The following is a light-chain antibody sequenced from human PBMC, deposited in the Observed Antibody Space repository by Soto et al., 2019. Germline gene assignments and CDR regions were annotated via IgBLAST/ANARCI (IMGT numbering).Light chain of an antibody. CDR1: SSNIGAGYD. CDR3: QSYDGSLSAVV. Sequence: QSVLTQPPSVSGAPGQRVTISCTGSSSNIGAGYDVHWYQQLPGTAPKLLIYGNSNRPSGVPDRFSGSKSGTSASLAITGLQAEDGADYYCQSYDGSLSAVVFGGGTKLTVL. J-gene: IGLJ2*01. CDR2: GNS. V-gene: IGLV1-40*01.